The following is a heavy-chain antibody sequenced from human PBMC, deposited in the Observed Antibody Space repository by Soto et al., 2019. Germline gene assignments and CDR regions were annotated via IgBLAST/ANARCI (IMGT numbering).Heavy chain of an antibody. CDR3: ARDPSSLGELSPIDY. J-gene: IGHJ4*02. V-gene: IGHV1-69*13. Sequence: SVKVSCKASGGTFSSYAISWVRQAPGQGLEWMGGIIPIFGTANYAQKFQGRVTITADESTSTAYMELSSLRSEDTAVYYCARDPSSLGELSPIDYWGQGMLVTVSS. CDR1: GGTFSSYA. CDR2: IIPIFGTA. D-gene: IGHD3-16*02.